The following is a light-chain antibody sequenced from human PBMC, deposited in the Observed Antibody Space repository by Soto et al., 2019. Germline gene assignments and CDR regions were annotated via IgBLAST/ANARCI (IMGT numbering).Light chain of an antibody. J-gene: IGLJ1*01. CDR2: GDN. CDR1: TSNIGAPYD. CDR3: SSYTNAGTYV. V-gene: IGLV1-40*01. Sequence: QSVLTQPPSVSGAPGQRVSISCTGSTSNIGAPYDVHWYQHLPGTAPKLLIYGDNNRPSGVPDRFSGSKSGTSASLAITRLQAEDEADYYCSSYTNAGTYVFGPGTKLTVL.